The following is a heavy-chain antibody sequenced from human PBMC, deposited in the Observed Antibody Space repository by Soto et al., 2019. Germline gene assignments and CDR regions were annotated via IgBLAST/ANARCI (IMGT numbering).Heavy chain of an antibody. J-gene: IGHJ2*01. CDR2: ITSSDIYR. D-gene: IGHD3-10*01. V-gene: IGHV3-11*05. CDR3: AGAPVGSGSDWYFDL. CDR1: GLTFSDYS. Sequence: QVQLVESGGGLVKPGGSLRLSCAASGLTFSDYSMSWIRQAPGKGLEWISYITSSDIYRNYADSVKGRFTISRDNAKNSLYLQMNSLRAEDTAVYYCAGAPVGSGSDWYFDLWGRGTLVTFSS.